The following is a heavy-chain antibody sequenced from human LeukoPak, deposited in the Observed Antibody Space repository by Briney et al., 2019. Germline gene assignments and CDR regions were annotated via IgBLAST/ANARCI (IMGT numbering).Heavy chain of an antibody. D-gene: IGHD7-27*01. CDR1: GFTFSSYG. CDR2: ISSGGHVI. V-gene: IGHV3-48*03. Sequence: PGGSLRLSCAASGFTFSSYGMTWVRQAPGKGLEWVSHISSGGHVISYEDSVKGRFIISRDDAESSLYLQMNSLRGEDTAVYYCARDEDGDQDFDYWGQGTLVTVSS. CDR3: ARDEDGDQDFDY. J-gene: IGHJ4*02.